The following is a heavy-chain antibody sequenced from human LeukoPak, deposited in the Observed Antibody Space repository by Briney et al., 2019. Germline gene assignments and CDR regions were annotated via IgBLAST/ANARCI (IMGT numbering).Heavy chain of an antibody. CDR3: AREHDDSSGYYYFY. V-gene: IGHV1-18*01. Sequence: PLASVKVSCKTSGYIFSKFRISWVRQAPGQGLEWMGWISADNGDTNYAQKFQGRVTMTTDTSTNTAYMELGSLTSEDTAVYYCAREHDDSSGYYYFYWGQGTLVTVSS. CDR1: GYIFSKFR. D-gene: IGHD3-22*01. CDR2: ISADNGDT. J-gene: IGHJ4*02.